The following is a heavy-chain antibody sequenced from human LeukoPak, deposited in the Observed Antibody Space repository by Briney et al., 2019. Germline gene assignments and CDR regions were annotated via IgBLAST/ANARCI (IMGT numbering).Heavy chain of an antibody. J-gene: IGHJ4*02. CDR2: INHSGST. Sequence: ASETLSLTCAVYGGSFSGYYWSWIRQPPGKGLEWIGEINHSGSTNYNPSLKSRVTISVDTSKNQFSLKLSSVTAADTAVYYCARAGLTGQFDYWGQGTLVTVSS. D-gene: IGHD1-20*01. CDR3: ARAGLTGQFDY. V-gene: IGHV4-34*01. CDR1: GGSFSGYY.